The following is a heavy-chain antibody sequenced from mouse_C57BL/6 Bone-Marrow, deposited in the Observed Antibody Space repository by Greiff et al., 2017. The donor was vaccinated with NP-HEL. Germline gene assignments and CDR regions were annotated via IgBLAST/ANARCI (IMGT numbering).Heavy chain of an antibody. V-gene: IGHV1-26*01. CDR3: ARRWDDYDGAMDD. CDR2: INPNNGGT. Sequence: VQLQQSGPELVKPGASVKISCKASGYTFTDYYMNWVKQSHGKSLEWIGDINPNNGGTSYNQKFKGKATLTVDKSSSTAYMELRSLTSEDSAVYYCARRWDDYDGAMDDWGQGTSVTVSS. J-gene: IGHJ4*01. CDR1: GYTFTDYY. D-gene: IGHD2-4*01.